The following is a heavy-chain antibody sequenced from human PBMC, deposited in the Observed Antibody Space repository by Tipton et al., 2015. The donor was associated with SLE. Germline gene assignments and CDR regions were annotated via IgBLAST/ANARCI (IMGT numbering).Heavy chain of an antibody. CDR1: GLTFSSYS. CDR2: ISSSSSTI. D-gene: IGHD4/OR15-4a*01. CDR3: ARDREGVRGYFDY. V-gene: IGHV3-48*01. J-gene: IGHJ2*01. Sequence: SGLTFSSYSMNWVRQAPGKGLEWVSHISSSSSTIYYADSVKGRFTISRDNAKNSLYLQMNSLGAEDTAVYYCARDREGVRGYFDYWGRGTLVTVSS.